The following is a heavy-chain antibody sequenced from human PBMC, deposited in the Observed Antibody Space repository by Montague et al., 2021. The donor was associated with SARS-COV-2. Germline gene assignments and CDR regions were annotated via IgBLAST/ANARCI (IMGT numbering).Heavy chain of an antibody. V-gene: IGHV4-61*02. CDR2: ISTSGNT. D-gene: IGHD3-9*01. J-gene: IGHJ6*02. Sequence: TLSLTCTVSGGSINSGSYYWGWIRQAAGKGLEWIGRISTSGNTKYNTSLKSRVTISVDTSQNQSSLKMYSVIAADTAVYYCARDTRPNFAYYDILAGDYYYYGIDVWGQGTTVTVSS. CDR1: GGSINSGSYY. CDR3: ARDTRPNFAYYDILAGDYYYYGIDV.